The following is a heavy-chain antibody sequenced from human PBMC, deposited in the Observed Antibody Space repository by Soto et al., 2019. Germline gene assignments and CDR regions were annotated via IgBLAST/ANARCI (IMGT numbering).Heavy chain of an antibody. CDR2: INTGNGTT. V-gene: IGHV1-3*04. Sequence: QVQFLQSGAEVKKPGASVKVSCKTSGYIFTNYPIHWVHQAPGRGLEWVAWINTGNGTTRYSPKLQGRVSLRTDTSASTVYMELTSLRFEDTALYYCASNAFDYWGQGTLVAVSP. CDR1: GYIFTNYP. CDR3: ASNAFDY. J-gene: IGHJ4*02.